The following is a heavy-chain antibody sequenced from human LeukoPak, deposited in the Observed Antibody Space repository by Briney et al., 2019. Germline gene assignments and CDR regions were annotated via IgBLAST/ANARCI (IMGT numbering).Heavy chain of an antibody. J-gene: IGHJ4*02. CDR2: IYYSGGT. V-gene: IGHV4-59*08. D-gene: IGHD3-22*01. CDR1: GGSISSYY. Sequence: SETLSLTCTVSGGSISSYYWSWIRQPPGKGLEWIGYIYYSGGTNYNPSLKSRVTISVDTSKKQFSLRLSSVTAADTAVYYCARRGGDSSGNFDYWGQGTLVTVSS. CDR3: ARRGGDSSGNFDY.